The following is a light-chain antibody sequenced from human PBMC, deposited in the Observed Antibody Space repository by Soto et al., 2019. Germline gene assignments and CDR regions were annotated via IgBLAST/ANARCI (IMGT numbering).Light chain of an antibody. CDR3: QQRVNWPLT. V-gene: IGKV3-11*01. CDR2: DAS. J-gene: IGKJ1*01. Sequence: EIVLTQSPATLSLSPGERATLSCRASQSVSSCLAWYQQKPGQAPRLLIYDASNRATGIPARFSGSGSGTDFTLTITSLEPEDFAVYYCQQRVNWPLTFGQGTKVEIK. CDR1: QSVSSC.